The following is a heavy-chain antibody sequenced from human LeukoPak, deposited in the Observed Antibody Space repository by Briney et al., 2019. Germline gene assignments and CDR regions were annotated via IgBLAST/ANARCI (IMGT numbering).Heavy chain of an antibody. D-gene: IGHD2/OR15-2a*01. J-gene: IGHJ3*02. CDR1: GFTFSSYE. Sequence: GGSLRLSCAASGFTFSSYEMNWVRQGPGKGLEWVSYISSSGTTKYYADSVKCRFTLSRDNAKKSLSLQMNSLRAEDTAIYYCARSNRDAFDMWGQGTVVTVSS. V-gene: IGHV3-48*03. CDR3: ARSNRDAFDM. CDR2: ISSSGTTK.